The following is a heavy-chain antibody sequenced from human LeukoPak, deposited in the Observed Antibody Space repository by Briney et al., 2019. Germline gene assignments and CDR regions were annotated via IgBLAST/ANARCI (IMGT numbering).Heavy chain of an antibody. Sequence: GGSLRLSCVASGFIFSSYGMHWARQAPGKGLEWVAVIGYDGHNLYYADSVRGRFTISRDNSKNTLYLQMNSLRVEDTAFYYCARSTHGDYPVYDYWGQGTLVTVSS. CDR1: GFIFSSYG. J-gene: IGHJ4*02. D-gene: IGHD4-17*01. V-gene: IGHV3-33*01. CDR3: ARSTHGDYPVYDY. CDR2: IGYDGHNL.